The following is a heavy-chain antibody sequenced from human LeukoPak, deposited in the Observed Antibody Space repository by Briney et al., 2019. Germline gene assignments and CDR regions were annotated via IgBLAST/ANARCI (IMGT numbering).Heavy chain of an antibody. J-gene: IGHJ4*02. D-gene: IGHD3-10*01. CDR1: GFTFSSYE. CDR2: ISSSGSTK. V-gene: IGHV3-48*03. Sequence: GGALRLSCAASGFTFSSYEMNWVRQAPGKGLEGVSYISSSGSTKYYADSVKGRFTISRDNSKNTLYLQMNSLRAEDTAVYYCAKDSSTYYYGSGSYGGSVDYWGQGTLVTVSS. CDR3: AKDSSTYYYGSGSYGGSVDY.